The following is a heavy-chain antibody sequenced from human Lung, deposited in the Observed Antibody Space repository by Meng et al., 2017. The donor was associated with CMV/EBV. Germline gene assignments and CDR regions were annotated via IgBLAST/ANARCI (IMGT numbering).Heavy chain of an antibody. D-gene: IGHD3-3*01. J-gene: IGHJ5*02. CDR2: LYYSGDT. CDR3: ARLLRGYDSVGWFDP. V-gene: IGHV4-61*01. Sequence: GSLRLXFTVSGDSVSSGPYSWSWIRQPPGKGLEWIGYLYYSGDTNYNPSLKSRVTMSVDTSKNQFSLKLRSVTAADTAVYYCARLLRGYDSVGWFDPWGQGTLVTVSS. CDR1: GDSVSSGPYS.